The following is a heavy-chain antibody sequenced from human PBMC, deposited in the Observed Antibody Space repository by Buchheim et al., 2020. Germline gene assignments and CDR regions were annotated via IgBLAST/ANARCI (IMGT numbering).Heavy chain of an antibody. J-gene: IGHJ4*02. V-gene: IGHV3-66*01. CDR1: GFTVSSNY. D-gene: IGHD6-19*01. CDR2: IFSGGST. CDR3: SNWGSSGWYPND. Sequence: EVQLVESGGGLVQPGGSLRLSYAASGFTVSSNYMSWVRQAPGKGLEWVSIIFSGGSTYYADSVRGRFTISRDNSKNTLYLQMNSLRVEDTAVYYCSNWGSSGWYPNDWGQGTL.